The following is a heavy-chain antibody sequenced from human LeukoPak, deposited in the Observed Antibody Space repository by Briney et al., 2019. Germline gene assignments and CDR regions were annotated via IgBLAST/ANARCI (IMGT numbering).Heavy chain of an antibody. D-gene: IGHD3-3*01. V-gene: IGHV3-21*01. CDR1: GFTFSSYS. CDR3: ALGRITIFGVVEPEGY. CDR2: ISSSSSYI. Sequence: AGGSLRLSCAASGFTFSSYSMNWVRQAPGKGLEWVSSISSSSSYIYYADSVKGRFTISRDNAKNSLYLQMNSLRAEDTAVYYCALGRITIFGVVEPEGYWGQGTLVTVSS. J-gene: IGHJ4*02.